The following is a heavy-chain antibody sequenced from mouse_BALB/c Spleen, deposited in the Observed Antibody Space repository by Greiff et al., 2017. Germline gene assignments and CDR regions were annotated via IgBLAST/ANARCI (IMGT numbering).Heavy chain of an antibody. J-gene: IGHJ3*01. CDR1: GFTFSSYG. Sequence: EVMLVESGGDLVKPGGSLKLSCAASGFTFSSYGMSWVRQTPDKRLEWVATISSGGSYTYYPDSVKGRFTISRDNAKNTLYLQMSSLKSEDTAMYYCARDYAWFAYWGQGTLVTVSA. CDR3: ARDYAWFAY. V-gene: IGHV5-6*01. D-gene: IGHD1-1*01. CDR2: ISSGGSYT.